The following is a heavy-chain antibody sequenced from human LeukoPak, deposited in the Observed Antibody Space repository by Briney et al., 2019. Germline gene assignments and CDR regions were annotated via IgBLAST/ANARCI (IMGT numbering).Heavy chain of an antibody. CDR2: INPNSGGT. CDR3: ARDRIYYGSGSYYNRAFDI. J-gene: IGHJ3*02. Sequence: ASVKVSFKASGYTFTGYYMHWVRQAPGQGLEWMGWINPNSGGTNYAQKFQGRVTMTRDTSISTAYMELSRLRSDDTAVYYCARDRIYYGSGSYYNRAFDIWGQGTMVTVSS. D-gene: IGHD3-10*01. V-gene: IGHV1-2*02. CDR1: GYTFTGYY.